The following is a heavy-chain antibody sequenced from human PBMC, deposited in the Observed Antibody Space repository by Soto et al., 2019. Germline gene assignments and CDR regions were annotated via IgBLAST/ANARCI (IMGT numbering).Heavy chain of an antibody. D-gene: IGHD2-15*01. CDR1: GGSISRGAYF. CDR3: ARGGPVSVSHAWQLLGYFDY. Sequence: SETLSLTCSVSGGSISRGAYFWTWIRQFPGKGLEWIAYISYTGATYYNPSLKSRVTILADTSKNQFSLKLNSVTSADMAVYYCARGGPVSVSHAWQLLGYFDYWGQGTLVTVSS. J-gene: IGHJ4*02. CDR2: ISYTGAT. V-gene: IGHV4-31*03.